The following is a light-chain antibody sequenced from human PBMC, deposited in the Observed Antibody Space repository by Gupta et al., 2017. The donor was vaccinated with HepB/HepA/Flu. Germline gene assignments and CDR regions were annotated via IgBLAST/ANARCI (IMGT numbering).Light chain of an antibody. CDR2: GAC. Sequence: EIVLTQSTGSLSLSPGERVTLSCKASQSVSSDHLDWYQQKTGQAPRLLIYGACNLVSGIPAIFSGSGSGTDFTLTISRLEPEDFAAYYCHQDGSSSTFGPGTKLEIK. CDR3: HQDGSSST. V-gene: IGKV3-20*01. CDR1: QSVSSDH. J-gene: IGKJ2*01.